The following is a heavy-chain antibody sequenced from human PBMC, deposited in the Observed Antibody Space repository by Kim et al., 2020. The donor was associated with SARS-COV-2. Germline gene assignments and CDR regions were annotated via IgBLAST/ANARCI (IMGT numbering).Heavy chain of an antibody. CDR3: ARQWYNPYCFDY. CDR2: IYYSGST. D-gene: IGHD1-1*01. CDR1: GASISSSSYY. Sequence: SETLSLTCTASGASISSSSYYWGWIRQPPGKGLEWIGNIYYSGSTYYNPSLKSRVTISVDTSKNQFSLKLTSVTAADTAVYYCARQWYNPYCFDYWGQGILITVSS. V-gene: IGHV4-39*01. J-gene: IGHJ4*02.